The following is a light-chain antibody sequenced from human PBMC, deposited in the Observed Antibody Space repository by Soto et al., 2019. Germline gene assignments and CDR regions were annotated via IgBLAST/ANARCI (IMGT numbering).Light chain of an antibody. CDR3: QLYATSPEWP. CDR1: QSVSSSY. V-gene: IGKV3-20*01. Sequence: IVLSQSPGTLSLSPGERATLSCRASQSVSSSYLAWYRQKPGQAPRLLIYGVSTRATGIPDRFSGSGSGTDFTLTISRLEPEDFAVYYCQLYATSPEWPFGQGTKVAIK. J-gene: IGKJ1*01. CDR2: GVS.